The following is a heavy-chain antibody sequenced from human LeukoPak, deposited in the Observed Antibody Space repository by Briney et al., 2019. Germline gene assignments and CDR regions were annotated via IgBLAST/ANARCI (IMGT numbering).Heavy chain of an antibody. D-gene: IGHD5-12*01. V-gene: IGHV3-9*01. J-gene: IGHJ6*03. CDR3: AKDTLVDIVAGYMDV. CDR2: ISWNSASV. CDR1: GFTFDDYG. Sequence: LSGGSLRLSCEASGFTFDDYGMHWVRQAPGKGLEWVSTISWNSASVGYVDSVKGRFTISRDNAKKTLYLQMNSLRGEDTALYYCAKDTLVDIVAGYMDVWGKGTSVTVSS.